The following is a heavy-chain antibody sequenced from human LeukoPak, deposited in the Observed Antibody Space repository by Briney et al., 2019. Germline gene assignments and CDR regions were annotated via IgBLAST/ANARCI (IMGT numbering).Heavy chain of an antibody. CDR1: GGTFSSYA. CDR3: ARDVRFWSGYSDYYYYGMDV. V-gene: IGHV1-69*13. Sequence: SVKVSCKVSGGTFSSYAISWVRQAPGQGLEWMGGIIPIFGTANYAQKFQGRVTITADESTSTAYMELSSLRSEDTAVYYCARDVRFWSGYSDYYYYGMDVWGQGTTVTVSS. D-gene: IGHD3-3*01. J-gene: IGHJ6*02. CDR2: IIPIFGTA.